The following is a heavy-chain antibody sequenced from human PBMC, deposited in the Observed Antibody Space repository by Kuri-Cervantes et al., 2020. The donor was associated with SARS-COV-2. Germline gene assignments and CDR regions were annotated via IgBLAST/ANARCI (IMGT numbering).Heavy chain of an antibody. D-gene: IGHD7-27*01. J-gene: IGHJ4*02. V-gene: IGHV3-48*01. Sequence: GESLKISCAASGFTFSSYSMNWVRRAPGKGLEWVSYISSSSSTIYYADSVKGRFTISRDSAKNSLYLQMNSLRAEDTAVYYCATWGDNWGLAADYWGQGTLVTVSS. CDR2: ISSSSSTI. CDR1: GFTFSSYS. CDR3: ATWGDNWGLAADY.